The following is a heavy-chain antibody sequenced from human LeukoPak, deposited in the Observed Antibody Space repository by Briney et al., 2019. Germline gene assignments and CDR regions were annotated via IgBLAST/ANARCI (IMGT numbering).Heavy chain of an antibody. J-gene: IGHJ2*01. V-gene: IGHV3-23*01. D-gene: IGHD3-10*01. CDR3: AKGQGRAYYYGSGSAGWYFDL. CDR1: GFTFSTFS. CDR2: ISGSGGRT. Sequence: GRSLRLACAASGFTFSTFSMSWVRQAPGKGLEWVATISGSGGRTYYADSVKGRFTISRDNSKNSLYLQMNSLRADDPAVYYCAKGQGRAYYYGSGSAGWYFDLWGRGTLVTVSS.